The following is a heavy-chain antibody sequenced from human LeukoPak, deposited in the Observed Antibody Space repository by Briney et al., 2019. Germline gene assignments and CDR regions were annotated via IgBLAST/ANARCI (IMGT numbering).Heavy chain of an antibody. CDR1: GGTFSSYS. V-gene: IGHV1-69*04. CDR3: ERGGCCSGGSCYIV. D-gene: IGHD2-15*01. J-gene: IGHJ4*02. CDR2: IIPILGIA. Sequence: SVKVSCKASGGTFSSYSISWVRQAPGQGLEWMGRIIPILGIANYEQRFQGRVTITADKSTIRANMVLSSVRAEDTGVYYCERGGCCSGGSCYIVWGQGTLVTVSS.